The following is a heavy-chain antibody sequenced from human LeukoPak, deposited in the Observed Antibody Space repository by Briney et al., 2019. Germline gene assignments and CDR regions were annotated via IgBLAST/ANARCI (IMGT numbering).Heavy chain of an antibody. CDR2: IKQDGSEK. D-gene: IGHD1-14*01. J-gene: IGHJ4*02. CDR3: ARSSAGLAY. Sequence: GGSLRVSCAASGFTFSIYAMSWVRQAPGKGLEWVANIKQDGSEKYYVDSVKGRFTISRDNAKNSLYLQMNSLRGEDTAVYFCARSSAGLAYWGQGTLVTVSS. V-gene: IGHV3-7*01. CDR1: GFTFSIYA.